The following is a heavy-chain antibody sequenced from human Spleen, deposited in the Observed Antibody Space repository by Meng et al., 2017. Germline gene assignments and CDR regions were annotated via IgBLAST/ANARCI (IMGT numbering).Heavy chain of an antibody. J-gene: IGHJ4*02. Sequence: SETLSLTCTVSGGSISSYYWSWIRQPAGKGLEWSGRIYNRGSTNYNPTLKSRVTMSVDTSKNQFSLKLSSVTAADTAVYYCASAQSSLRYFDWEFDYWGQGTLVTVSS. CDR2: IYNRGST. CDR3: ASAQSSLRYFDWEFDY. CDR1: GGSISSYY. D-gene: IGHD3-9*01. V-gene: IGHV4-4*07.